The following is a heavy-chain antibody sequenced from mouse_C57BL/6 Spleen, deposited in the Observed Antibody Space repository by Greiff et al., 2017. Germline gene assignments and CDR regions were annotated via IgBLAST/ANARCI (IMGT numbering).Heavy chain of an antibody. Sequence: QVQLQQSGPELVKPGASVKISCKASGYAFSSSWMNWVKQRPGKGLEWIGRIYPGDGDTNYNGKFKGKATLTADKSSSTAYMQLSSLTSEDSAVYFCASPGRTHFDYWGQGTTLTVSS. D-gene: IGHD4-1*01. CDR2: IYPGDGDT. V-gene: IGHV1-82*01. CDR1: GYAFSSSW. CDR3: ASPGRTHFDY. J-gene: IGHJ2*01.